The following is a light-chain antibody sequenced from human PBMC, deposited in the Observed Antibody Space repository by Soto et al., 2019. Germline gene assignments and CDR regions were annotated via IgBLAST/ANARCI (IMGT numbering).Light chain of an antibody. Sequence: QSALTQPASVSGSPGQSITISCTGTSSDVVGYNYVSWYQQHPGKAPQIMIYEVGHRPSGVSNRFSGSKSGYTASLTISGLQAEDEADYSCSSYTSSSTLVFGTGTKVTVL. CDR2: EVG. CDR1: SSDVVGYNY. CDR3: SSYTSSSTLV. V-gene: IGLV2-14*01. J-gene: IGLJ1*01.